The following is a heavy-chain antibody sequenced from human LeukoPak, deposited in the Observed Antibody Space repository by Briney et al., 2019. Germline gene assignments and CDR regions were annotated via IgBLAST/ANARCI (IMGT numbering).Heavy chain of an antibody. J-gene: IGHJ4*02. CDR3: ARDHGYSGYDYYFDY. D-gene: IGHD5-12*01. Sequence: GGSLRLSCAASGFTFSTHVMHWVRQAPGKGLEWVAVIWYDGSNQNYADSVKGRFTISRDNSKNTLYLQMNSLRAEDTAVYYCARDHGYSGYDYYFDYWGQGTLVTVSS. CDR2: IWYDGSNQ. CDR1: GFTFSTHV. V-gene: IGHV3-33*01.